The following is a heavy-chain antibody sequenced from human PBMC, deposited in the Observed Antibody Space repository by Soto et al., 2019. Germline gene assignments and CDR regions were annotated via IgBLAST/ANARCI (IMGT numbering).Heavy chain of an antibody. V-gene: IGHV3-23*01. CDR2: ISGSGGST. D-gene: IGHD2-2*01. Sequence: PGGSLRLSCAASGFTFSSYGMSWVRQAPGKGLEWVSAISGSGGSTYYADSVKGRFTISRDNSKNTLYLQMNSQRAEDTAVYYCAKYPVGCSSTSCPYGSYYGMDVWGQGTTVTVSS. CDR3: AKYPVGCSSTSCPYGSYYGMDV. J-gene: IGHJ6*02. CDR1: GFTFSSYG.